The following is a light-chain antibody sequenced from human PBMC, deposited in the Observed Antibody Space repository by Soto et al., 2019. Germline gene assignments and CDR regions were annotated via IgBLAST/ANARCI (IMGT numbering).Light chain of an antibody. V-gene: IGKV1-39*01. CDR1: QSISSY. CDR3: QQSYSTLWT. CDR2: AAS. J-gene: IGKJ1*01. Sequence: DIQMTQSPSSLSASVGDRVTITCRASQSISSYLNWYQQKPGKAPKLLIYAASSLQSGVPSRFSGSGSGTDDTLTISSRQPEDFATYYCQQSYSTLWTFGQGTKVEIK.